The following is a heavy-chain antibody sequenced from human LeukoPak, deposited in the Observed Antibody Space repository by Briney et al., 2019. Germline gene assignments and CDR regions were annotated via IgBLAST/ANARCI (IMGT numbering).Heavy chain of an antibody. Sequence: GASVKVSCKASGYTFTGYYMHWVRQAPGQGLEWMGWINPNSGGTNYAQKFQGRVTMTRDTSISTAYMELSRPRSDDTAVYYCARDPLITTSSTSCYTVWFDPWGQGTLVTVSS. D-gene: IGHD2-2*02. CDR3: ARDPLITTSSTSCYTVWFDP. J-gene: IGHJ5*02. CDR2: INPNSGGT. CDR1: GYTFTGYY. V-gene: IGHV1-2*02.